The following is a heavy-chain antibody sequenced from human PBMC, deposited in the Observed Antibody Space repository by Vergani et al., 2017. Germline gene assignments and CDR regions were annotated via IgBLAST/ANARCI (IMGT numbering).Heavy chain of an antibody. CDR1: GGSFSGYN. CDR2: INHSGNT. D-gene: IGHD6-19*01. J-gene: IGHJ4*02. CDR3: ARRYSSGCLGY. V-gene: IGHV4-34*01. Sequence: QVQLHQWAAGLLKPSETLSLTSAAYGGSFSGYNWSWSRQPPGKGLEWIGEINHSGNTNYNPSLKSRVTISVDTSKNQFSLKLSSVTAADTAVYYCARRYSSGCLGYWGQGTLVTVSS.